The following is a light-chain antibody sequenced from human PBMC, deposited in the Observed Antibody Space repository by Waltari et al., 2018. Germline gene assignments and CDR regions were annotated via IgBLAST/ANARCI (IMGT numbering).Light chain of an antibody. CDR1: QGIRNS. Sequence: DLQMTQSPSSLSAFVGDRVTITCRASQGIRNSVDWFQQKPGKSPKALMYGASTLHSGVPSRFSGMGFGTDFTLTISGLQPEDLATYYCLQYDSYPRTFGQGTKVEIK. V-gene: IGKV1-16*01. J-gene: IGKJ1*01. CDR2: GAS. CDR3: LQYDSYPRT.